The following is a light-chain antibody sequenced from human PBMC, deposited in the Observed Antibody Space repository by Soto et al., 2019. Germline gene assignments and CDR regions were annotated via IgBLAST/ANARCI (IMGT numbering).Light chain of an antibody. CDR3: QHYNSYSEA. J-gene: IGKJ1*01. Sequence: GSVGDRVTITCRASQTISSWLAWYQQKPGKAPKLLIYKASTLKSGVPSRFSGSGSGTEFTLTISSLQPDDFATYYCQHYNSYSEAFGQGTKEDIK. CDR2: KAS. V-gene: IGKV1-5*03. CDR1: QTISSW.